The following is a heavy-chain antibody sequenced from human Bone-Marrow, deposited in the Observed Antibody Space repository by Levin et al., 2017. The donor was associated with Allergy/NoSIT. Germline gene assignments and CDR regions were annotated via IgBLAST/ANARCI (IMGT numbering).Heavy chain of an antibody. J-gene: IGHJ4*02. CDR3: ARDLPPYSGSYHFDY. Sequence: LSLTCAASGFTFSDYIMHWVRQAPGKGLEWVAVISDDGSNKYYADSVKGRFTISRDNSKNTLYLQMNSLRPEDTAVYYCARDLPPYSGSYHFDYWGQGTLVTVSS. CDR2: ISDDGSNK. CDR1: GFTFSDYI. V-gene: IGHV3-30-3*01. D-gene: IGHD1-26*01.